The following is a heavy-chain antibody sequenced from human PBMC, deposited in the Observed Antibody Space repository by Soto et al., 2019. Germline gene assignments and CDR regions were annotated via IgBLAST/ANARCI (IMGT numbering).Heavy chain of an antibody. CDR2: INDNGDST. Sequence: GGSLRLSCAASGFNFRYYAMTWVRQAPGKGLEWVSSINDNGDSTHYADSVKGRFTISRDNSKNTLYLQMNSLTAEDTAVYFCAKASNSSPWFDSWLESWGQGXLVTVYS. CDR1: GFNFRYYA. J-gene: IGHJ5*01. V-gene: IGHV3-23*01. CDR3: AKASNSSPWFDSWLES. D-gene: IGHD6-6*01.